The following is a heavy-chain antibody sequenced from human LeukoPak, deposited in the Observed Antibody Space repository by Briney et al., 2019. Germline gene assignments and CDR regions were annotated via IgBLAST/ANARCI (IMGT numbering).Heavy chain of an antibody. Sequence: ASVKVSCKASGYTFTGYYMHWVRQAPGQGLEWMGWINPNSGGTNYAQKFQGRVTMTGDTSISTAYMELSRLRSDDTAVYYCARGPPNSSGWYGNPTSSYYFDYWGQGTLVTVSS. CDR3: ARGPPNSSGWYGNPTSSYYFDY. CDR2: INPNSGGT. V-gene: IGHV1-2*02. D-gene: IGHD6-19*01. CDR1: GYTFTGYY. J-gene: IGHJ4*02.